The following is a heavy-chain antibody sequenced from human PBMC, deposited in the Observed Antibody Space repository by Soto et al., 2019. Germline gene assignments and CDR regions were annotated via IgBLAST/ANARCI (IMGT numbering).Heavy chain of an antibody. Sequence: SETLSLTCAVYGGSFSGYYWSWIRQPPGKGLEWIGEINHSGSTNYNPSLKSRVTISVDTSKNQFSLKLSSVTAADTAVHYCARTPRGPMVRGVLGYWGQGTLVTVSS. CDR3: ARTPRGPMVRGVLGY. D-gene: IGHD3-10*01. CDR2: INHSGST. V-gene: IGHV4-34*01. J-gene: IGHJ4*02. CDR1: GGSFSGYY.